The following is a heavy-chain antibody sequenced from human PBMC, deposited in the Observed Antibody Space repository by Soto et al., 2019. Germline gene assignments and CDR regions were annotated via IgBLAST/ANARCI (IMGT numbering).Heavy chain of an antibody. D-gene: IGHD4-17*01. CDR3: ARDSAIGDYDHHPDY. V-gene: IGHV3-33*01. CDR2: IWYDGSNK. Sequence: QVQLVESGGGVVQPGRSLRLSCAASGFTFSSYGMHWVRQAPGKGLEWVAVIWYDGSNKYYADSVKGRFTISRDNSKNTLYLQMNSLRAEDTAVYYCARDSAIGDYDHHPDYWGQGNLGTVSS. CDR1: GFTFSSYG. J-gene: IGHJ4*02.